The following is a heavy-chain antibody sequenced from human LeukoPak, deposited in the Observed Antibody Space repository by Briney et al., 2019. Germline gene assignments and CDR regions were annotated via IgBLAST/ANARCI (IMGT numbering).Heavy chain of an antibody. D-gene: IGHD1-26*01. CDR3: AKDLVDTGSSFDY. CDR2: IYFDGSKT. Sequence: GGSLILSCAASGFTFSSYGLHWVRQAPGKGLEWVAVIYFDGSKTYYADSVKGRFTISRDNSKNTLYLQMDSLRAEDTAVYYCAKDLVDTGSSFDYWGQGTLVTVSS. CDR1: GFTFSSYG. V-gene: IGHV3-33*06. J-gene: IGHJ4*02.